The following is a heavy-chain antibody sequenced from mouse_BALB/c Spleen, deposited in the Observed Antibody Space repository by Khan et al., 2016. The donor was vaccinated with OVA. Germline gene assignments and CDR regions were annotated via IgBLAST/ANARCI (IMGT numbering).Heavy chain of an antibody. D-gene: IGHD2-14*01. J-gene: IGHJ2*01. CDR3: TRKEDRYDGDFDY. CDR1: GYTFTDYN. V-gene: IGHV1-18*01. Sequence: QLQQSGPELVKPGASVKIPCKASGYTFTDYNMDWVKQSHGKSLEWIGDINPNNGGTIYNQKFKGKATLTVDKSSNTAYMELRSLTSEDTAVYYCTRKEDRYDGDFDYWGQGTTLTVSS. CDR2: INPNNGGT.